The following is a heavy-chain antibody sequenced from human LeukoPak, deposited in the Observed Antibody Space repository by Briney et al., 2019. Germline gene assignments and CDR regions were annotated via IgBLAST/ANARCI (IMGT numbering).Heavy chain of an antibody. V-gene: IGHV4-34*01. Sequence: SETLSLTCAVYGGSFSGYYWSWIRQPPGKGLEWIGEINHSGSTNYNPSLKRRVTISVDTSKNQFSLKLSSVTAADTAVYYCAKGRVPIEYWGQGTLVTVSS. J-gene: IGHJ4*02. CDR1: GGSFSGYY. CDR3: AKGRVPIEY. D-gene: IGHD3-3*01. CDR2: INHSGST.